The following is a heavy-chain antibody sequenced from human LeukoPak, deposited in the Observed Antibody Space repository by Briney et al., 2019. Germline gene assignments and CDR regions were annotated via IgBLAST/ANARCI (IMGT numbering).Heavy chain of an antibody. D-gene: IGHD5-24*01. CDR2: IYYSGST. V-gene: IGHV4-39*07. J-gene: IGHJ6*03. Sequence: SETLSLTCTVSGGSISSSSYYWGWIRQPPGKGLEWIGSIYYSGSTYYNPSLKSRVTISVDTSKNQFSLQLNSVTPEDTAVYYCARAYLRWGYYYMDVWGKGTTVTVSS. CDR3: ARAYLRWGYYYMDV. CDR1: GGSISSSSYY.